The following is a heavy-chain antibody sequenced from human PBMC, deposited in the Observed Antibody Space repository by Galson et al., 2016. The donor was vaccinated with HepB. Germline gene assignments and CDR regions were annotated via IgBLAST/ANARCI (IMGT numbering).Heavy chain of an antibody. J-gene: IGHJ6*02. D-gene: IGHD3-16*01. CDR1: GASISSNSY. V-gene: IGHV4-4*02. CDR3: ARKPPPVAYYGLDV. Sequence: ETLSLTCAVSGASISSNSYWGWVRQAPGKGLEWIGEVYHDGSINYIPSVKSRTTISVDKSKYQFSLKLTTMTATDTAVYYCARKPPPVAYYGLDVWGQGNTVIVSS. CDR2: VYHDGSI.